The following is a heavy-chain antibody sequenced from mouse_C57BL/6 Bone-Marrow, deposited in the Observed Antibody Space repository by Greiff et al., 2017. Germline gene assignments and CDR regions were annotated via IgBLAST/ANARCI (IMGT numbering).Heavy chain of an antibody. V-gene: IGHV1-50*01. CDR2: IDPSDSYT. CDR3: ARGAVVHWYFDV. J-gene: IGHJ1*03. Sequence: QVQLQQPGAELVKPGASVKLSCKASGYTFTSYWMQWVKQRPGQGLEWIGEIDPSDSYTNYNQKFKGKATLTVDTSSSTAYMQLSSVTSEDSAVYYCARGAVVHWYFDVWGTGTTVTVSS. CDR1: GYTFTSYW. D-gene: IGHD1-1*01.